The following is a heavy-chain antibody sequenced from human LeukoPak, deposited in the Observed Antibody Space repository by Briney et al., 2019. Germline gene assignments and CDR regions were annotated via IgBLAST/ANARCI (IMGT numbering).Heavy chain of an antibody. V-gene: IGHV4-34*01. CDR1: GGSFSGYY. Sequence: SETLSLTCAVYGGSFSGYYWSWIRQPPGKGLEWIGEINHSGSTNYNPSLKSRVTISVDTSKNQFSLKLSSVTAADTAVYYCARSYGSGSYLGLDYYYYMDVWGKGTTVTISS. D-gene: IGHD3-10*01. CDR3: ARSYGSGSYLGLDYYYYMDV. CDR2: INHSGST. J-gene: IGHJ6*03.